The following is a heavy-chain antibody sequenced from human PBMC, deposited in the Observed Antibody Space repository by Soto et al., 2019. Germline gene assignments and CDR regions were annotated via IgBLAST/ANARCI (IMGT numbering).Heavy chain of an antibody. Sequence: QVQLVQSGAEVKKPGSSVEVSCKASGGPFSNDIITWVRQAPGQGLEWMGRIIPLLSTSTYAQKFQGRLTITADRSTGTAYMELNSLRSEDTAVYYCARDSPIGSTFSGYDAIDYWGQGTLITVSS. J-gene: IGHJ4*02. V-gene: IGHV1-69*08. CDR2: IIPLLSTS. D-gene: IGHD5-12*01. CDR3: ARDSPIGSTFSGYDAIDY. CDR1: GGPFSNDI.